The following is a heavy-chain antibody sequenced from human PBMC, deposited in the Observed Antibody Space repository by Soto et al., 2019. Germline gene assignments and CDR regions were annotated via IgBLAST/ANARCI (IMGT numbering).Heavy chain of an antibody. Sequence: SVKVSCKGSGYSFSIYDINWVLQTTGQGLEWMGWMNPNSGNTGYAQKIQGRVTMTRNTSISTAYMELSSLRSEDTAVYYCARGPPRHAEYYDILTGYTTSLDASDIWRKGTMVTVSS. CDR1: GYSFSIYD. D-gene: IGHD3-9*01. V-gene: IGHV1-8*01. CDR3: ARGPPRHAEYYDILTGYTTSLDASDI. CDR2: MNPNSGNT. J-gene: IGHJ3*02.